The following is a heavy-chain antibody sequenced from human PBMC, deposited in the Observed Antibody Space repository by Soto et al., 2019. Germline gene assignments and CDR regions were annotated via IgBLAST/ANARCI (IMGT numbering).Heavy chain of an antibody. J-gene: IGHJ5*02. Sequence: SETLSLTCTVSGGSISSSSYYWGWIRQPPGKGLEWIGSIYYSGSTYYNPSLKSRVTISVDTSKNQFSLKLSSVTAADTAVYYCARRKQLGSQHNWFDPWGQGTLVTVSS. CDR2: IYYSGST. D-gene: IGHD5-18*01. CDR3: ARRKQLGSQHNWFDP. CDR1: GGSISSSSYY. V-gene: IGHV4-39*01.